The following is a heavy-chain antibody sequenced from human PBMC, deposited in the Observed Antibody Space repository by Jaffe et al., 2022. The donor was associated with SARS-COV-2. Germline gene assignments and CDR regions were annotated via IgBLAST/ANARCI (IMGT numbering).Heavy chain of an antibody. CDR2: IHSGGNT. D-gene: IGHD4-17*01. V-gene: IGHV3-53*01. CDR1: GFSVSSCS. Sequence: EVQLLESGGGLIQPGGSLRLSCAASGFSVSSCSMNWVRQAPGKGLDWVSVIHSGGNTYYADSVKGRFTISRDISQNTLYLQMDSLRVEDTAVYYCARDLRDTACCEFDYWGQGALVTVSS. J-gene: IGHJ4*02. CDR3: ARDLRDTACCEFDY.